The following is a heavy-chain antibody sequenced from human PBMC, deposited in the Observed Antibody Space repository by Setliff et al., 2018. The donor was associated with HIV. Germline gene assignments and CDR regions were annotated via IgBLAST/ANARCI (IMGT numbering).Heavy chain of an antibody. CDR3: ARGTYTDYEVGDY. J-gene: IGHJ4*02. V-gene: IGHV1-3*01. CDR1: GYTFTSYY. CDR2: INAGNGNT. Sequence: ASVKVSCKASGYTFTSYYMHWVRQAPGQRLEWMGWINAGNGNTKYSQKFQGRVTITRDTSASTAYMELSSLRSEDTAVYYCARGTYTDYEVGDYWGQGTLVTVSS. D-gene: IGHD4-17*01.